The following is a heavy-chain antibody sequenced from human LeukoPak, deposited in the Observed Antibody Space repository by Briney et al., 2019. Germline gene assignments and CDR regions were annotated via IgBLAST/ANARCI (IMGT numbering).Heavy chain of an antibody. D-gene: IGHD3-22*01. CDR2: TYYRSKWYN. CDR3: ATYYYDSSGSVEVDY. J-gene: IGHJ4*02. V-gene: IGHV6-1*01. CDR1: GDSLPSNSAA. Sequence: SQTLSLTCAISGDSLPSNSAAWNWLRQSPSRGLEWLGSTYYRSKWYNDYAVSVKSRITINPDTSKNQFSLQLNSVTPEDTAVYYCATYYYDSSGSVEVDYWGQGTLVTVSS.